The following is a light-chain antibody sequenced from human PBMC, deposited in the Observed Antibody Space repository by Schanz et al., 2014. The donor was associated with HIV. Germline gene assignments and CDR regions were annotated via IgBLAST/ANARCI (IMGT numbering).Light chain of an antibody. CDR2: EVT. V-gene: IGLV2-8*01. CDR1: SSDVGGYNY. CDR3: NSHAGSNTFL. J-gene: IGLJ2*01. Sequence: QSALIQPPSVSGSPGQSVTISCTGTSSDVGGYNYVSWYQQHPGKAPKLMIYEVTKRPSGVPGRFSGSKSGNTASLTVSGLQAEDEADYYCNSHAGSNTFLFGGGTKLTVL.